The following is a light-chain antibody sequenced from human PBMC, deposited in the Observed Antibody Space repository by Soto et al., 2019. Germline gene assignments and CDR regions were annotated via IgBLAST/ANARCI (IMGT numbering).Light chain of an antibody. J-gene: IGKJ2*01. V-gene: IGKV1-5*01. CDR2: DAT. CDR3: LQYNTFPHT. Sequence: IQMTQSPSTLSASVGDTVTLTCRSSQMIARWLAWYQQKPGTAPRLIIYDATSLQSGVPSRFSASASGTDFTLTISSLHPDDVATYYCLQYNTFPHTFGKGTKLEI. CDR1: QMIARW.